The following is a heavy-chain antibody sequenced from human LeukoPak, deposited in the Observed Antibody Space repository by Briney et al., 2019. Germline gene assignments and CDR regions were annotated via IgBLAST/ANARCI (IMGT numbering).Heavy chain of an antibody. V-gene: IGHV4-34*01. D-gene: IGHD6-19*01. CDR2: INHSGST. J-gene: IGHJ4*02. Sequence: QASETLSLTCAVYGGSFSGYYWSWIRQPPGKGLEWIGEINHSGSTNYNPSLKSRVTISVDTSKNQFSLNLRSVTPADTAVYYCAKVVRAWYVIDSWGQGTLVTVSS. CDR3: AKVVRAWYVIDS. CDR1: GGSFSGYY.